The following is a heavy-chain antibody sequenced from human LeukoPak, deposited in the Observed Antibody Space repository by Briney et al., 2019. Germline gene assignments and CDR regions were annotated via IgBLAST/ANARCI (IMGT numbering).Heavy chain of an antibody. CDR3: ARDRGYFDN. Sequence: PGGSLRLSCAASGFTFSSYGMHWVRQAPGKGLEWVAFIRNDGSIKYYADSVKGRFTISRDNSKNTLYLQMNSLRAEDTAVYYCARDRGYFDNWGQGTLVTVSS. J-gene: IGHJ4*02. V-gene: IGHV3-30*02. CDR1: GFTFSSYG. CDR2: IRNDGSIK.